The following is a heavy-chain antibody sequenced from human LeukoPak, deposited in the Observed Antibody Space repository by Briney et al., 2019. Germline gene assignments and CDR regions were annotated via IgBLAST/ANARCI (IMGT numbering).Heavy chain of an antibody. V-gene: IGHV3-13*01. D-gene: IGHD3-3*01. Sequence: GGSLRLSCAASGFTFSSYDMHWVRHATGKGLEWVSAIGTAGDTYYPGSVKGRFTISRENAKNSLYLQMNSLRAGDTAVYYCARGRAGYDFWSGYYWAAGYYYYGMDVWGQGTTVTVSS. CDR1: GFTFSSYD. CDR2: IGTAGDT. CDR3: ARGRAGYDFWSGYYWAAGYYYYGMDV. J-gene: IGHJ6*02.